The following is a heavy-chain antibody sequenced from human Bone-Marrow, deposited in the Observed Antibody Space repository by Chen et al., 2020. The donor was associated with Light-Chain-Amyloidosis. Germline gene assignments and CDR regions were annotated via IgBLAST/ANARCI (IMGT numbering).Heavy chain of an antibody. CDR1: GNSISRGYF. J-gene: IGHJ1*01. Sequence: QVLLQQSGPGLVKPSETLSLICAVSGNSISRGYFWGWIRQPPGKGLEWIGSIYHSGSTYYNPSLKSRVTISVDTSKNQFSLKLSSVTAADTAVYYCVRSRYSTGPFEVWGQGSLVTVSS. CDR3: VRSRYSTGPFEV. D-gene: IGHD3-16*02. CDR2: IYHSGST. V-gene: IGHV4-38-2*01.